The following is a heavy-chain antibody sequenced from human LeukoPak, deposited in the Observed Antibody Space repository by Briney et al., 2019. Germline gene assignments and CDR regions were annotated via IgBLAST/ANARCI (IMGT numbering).Heavy chain of an antibody. CDR3: ARPWPSWYNWFDP. J-gene: IGHJ5*02. Sequence: ASVKVSCKASGYTFTGYYMHWVREAPGQGLEWMGWINPNSGGTNYAQKFQGRVTMTRDTSISTAYMELSRLRSEDTAVYYCARPWPSWYNWFDPWGQGTLVTVSS. CDR2: INPNSGGT. CDR1: GYTFTGYY. V-gene: IGHV1-2*02.